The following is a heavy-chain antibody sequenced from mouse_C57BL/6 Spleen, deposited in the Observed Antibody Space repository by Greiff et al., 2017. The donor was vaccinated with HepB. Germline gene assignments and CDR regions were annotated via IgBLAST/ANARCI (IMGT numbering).Heavy chain of an antibody. CDR2: IYPGDGDT. Sequence: QVQLQQSGAELVKPGASVKISCKASGYAFSSYWMNWVKQRPGKGLEWIGQIYPGDGDTNYNGKFKGKATLTADKSSSTAYMQLSSLTSADSAVSFCARLYYYGSSYGRYFDVWGTGTTVTVSS. CDR1: GYAFSSYW. CDR3: ARLYYYGSSYGRYFDV. J-gene: IGHJ1*03. V-gene: IGHV1-80*01. D-gene: IGHD1-1*01.